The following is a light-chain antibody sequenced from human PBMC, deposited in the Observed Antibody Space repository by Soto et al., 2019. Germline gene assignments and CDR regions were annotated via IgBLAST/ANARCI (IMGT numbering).Light chain of an antibody. CDR1: QSVGNG. CDR2: DAS. CDR3: QQYNVRPPAT. V-gene: IGKV3-15*01. Sequence: EVGMTQSPATLSVSPGETATLSCRSSQSVGNGLAWYQQRPGQSPRLLIYDASMRATGIPARFSGSGYGTEFTLTVSSLQSEDSAVYYCQQYNVRPPATFGQGTRLEIQ. J-gene: IGKJ5*01.